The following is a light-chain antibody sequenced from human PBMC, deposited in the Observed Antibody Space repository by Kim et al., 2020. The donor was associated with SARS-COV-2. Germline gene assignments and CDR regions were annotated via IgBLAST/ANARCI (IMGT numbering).Light chain of an antibody. V-gene: IGKV1-33*01. Sequence: ASVGDRVPITCQASQDITKYLNWYQQKPGKAPKLLIYDASNLEIGVPSRFSGSGSGTDFTFTISSLQPEDIATYYCQQYDNLPITFGQGTRLEIK. CDR2: DAS. CDR1: QDITKY. CDR3: QQYDNLPIT. J-gene: IGKJ5*01.